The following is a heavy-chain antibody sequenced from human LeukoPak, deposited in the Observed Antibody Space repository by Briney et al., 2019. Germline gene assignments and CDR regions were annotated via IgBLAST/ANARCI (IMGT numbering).Heavy chain of an antibody. J-gene: IGHJ5*02. Sequence: GESLKISCKGSPYTLLSYWFGSVRQMPEKGLEWMGIIYPGEYNTRYSPSFQGQVTISADKSISTAYLQWSSLKASDTAMYYCVGSKRSQNFFDPWGQGTLVTVSS. V-gene: IGHV5-51*01. D-gene: IGHD3-3*01. CDR3: VGSKRSQNFFDP. CDR2: IYPGEYNT. CDR1: PYTLLSYW.